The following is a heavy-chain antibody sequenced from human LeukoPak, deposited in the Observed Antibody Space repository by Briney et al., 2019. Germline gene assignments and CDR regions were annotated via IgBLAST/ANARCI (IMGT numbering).Heavy chain of an antibody. CDR3: AVYYYDSSGYYGEFDY. Sequence: SVKASCKASGGTFSSYAISWVRQAPGQGLEWMGRIIPILGIANYAQKFQGRVTITADKSTSTAYMELSSLRSEDTAVYYCAVYYYDSSGYYGEFDYWGQGTLVTVSS. CDR1: GGTFSSYA. D-gene: IGHD3-22*01. CDR2: IIPILGIA. V-gene: IGHV1-69*04. J-gene: IGHJ4*02.